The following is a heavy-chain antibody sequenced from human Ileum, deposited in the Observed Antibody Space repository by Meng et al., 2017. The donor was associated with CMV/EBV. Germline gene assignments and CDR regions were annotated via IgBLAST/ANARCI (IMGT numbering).Heavy chain of an antibody. J-gene: IGHJ5*01. CDR1: GFTFSGSA. CDR3: TRHAGFDDFWSPDWFDP. Sequence: GESLKISCAASGFTFSGSAMHWVRQASGKGLEWVGRIRSKANSYATAYAASVKGRFTISRDDSKNTAYLQMNSLKTEDTAVYYCTRHAGFDDFWSPDWFDPWGQGTLVTVSS. CDR2: IRSKANSYAT. D-gene: IGHD3-3*01. V-gene: IGHV3-73*01.